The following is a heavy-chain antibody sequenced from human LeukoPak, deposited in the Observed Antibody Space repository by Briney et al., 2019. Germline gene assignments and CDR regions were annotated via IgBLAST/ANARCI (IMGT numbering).Heavy chain of an antibody. Sequence: GGSLRLSCAASGFTFTSYNMSWIRQAPGKGLEWVAYISYTASYTNYADSVKGRFTISRDNAKNSLYLLMNSLRAEDTAVYYCARDPLQPPVGYWGQGTLVTVSS. CDR3: ARDPLQPPVGY. CDR1: GFTFTSYN. CDR2: ISYTASYT. D-gene: IGHD4-11*01. J-gene: IGHJ4*02. V-gene: IGHV3-11*05.